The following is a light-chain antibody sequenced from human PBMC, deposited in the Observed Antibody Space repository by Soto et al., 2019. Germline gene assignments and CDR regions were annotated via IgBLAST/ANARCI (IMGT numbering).Light chain of an antibody. Sequence: EIVLTQSPGTLSLSPWERATLSCMASQSVSNNYLAWYQQKPGEAPRLLIFGASIRATGIPARFSGDGSETEFTLTISRLEPEDFVVYYCQQYGGSPPLTFGGGTKVDIK. CDR1: QSVSNNY. CDR3: QQYGGSPPLT. CDR2: GAS. J-gene: IGKJ4*01. V-gene: IGKV3-20*01.